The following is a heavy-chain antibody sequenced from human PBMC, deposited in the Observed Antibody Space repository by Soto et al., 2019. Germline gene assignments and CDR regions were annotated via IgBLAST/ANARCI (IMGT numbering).Heavy chain of an antibody. V-gene: IGHV4-4*02. CDR2: IYHSGST. CDR1: GGSISSNNW. Sequence: QVQLQESGPGLVKPSETLSLTCAVSGGSISSNNWWSWVRQTPGKGLEWIGEIYHSGSTNNNPSLQRRGRLSPAQSTTHCHLSRPSMTAPHTAVSYSARRAGDGRGGSCPFYPGWGPGPLVTAPS. J-gene: IGHJ4*02. CDR3: ARRAGDGRGGSCPFYPG. D-gene: IGHD2-15*01.